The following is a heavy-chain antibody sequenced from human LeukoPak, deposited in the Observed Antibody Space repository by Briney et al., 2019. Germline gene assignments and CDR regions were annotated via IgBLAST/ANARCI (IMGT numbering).Heavy chain of an antibody. CDR1: GDSVSSNSVS. J-gene: IGHJ4*02. Sequence: SQTLSLTCAISGDSVSSNSVSWNWIRQSPSRGLEWLGRTYYRSKWSSDYSVSVQSRMTVNPNTSKNQFSLHLNSVTPEDTAVYYCARDLWSGGRYGFDYWGPGIMVTVSS. CDR3: ARDLWSGGRYGFDY. V-gene: IGHV6-1*01. CDR2: TYYRSKWSS. D-gene: IGHD6-19*01.